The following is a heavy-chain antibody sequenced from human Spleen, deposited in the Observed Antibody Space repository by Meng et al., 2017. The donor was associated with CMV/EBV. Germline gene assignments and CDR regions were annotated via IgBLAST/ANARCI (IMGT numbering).Heavy chain of an antibody. D-gene: IGHD4-17*01. CDR1: GFSLRDYY. CDR3: VQDYGER. CDR2: ISSSGTAK. J-gene: IGHJ4*02. Sequence: SLRRSCAASGFSLRDYYMSWLRQAPGKGLEWVSYISSSGTAKYYADSVKGRFTISRDNARNSLYLQMNSLRVEDTAVYYCVQDYGERWGQGTLVTVSS. V-gene: IGHV3-11*04.